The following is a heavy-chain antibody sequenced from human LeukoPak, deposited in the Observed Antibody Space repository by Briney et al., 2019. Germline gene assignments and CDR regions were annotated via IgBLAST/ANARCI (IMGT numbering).Heavy chain of an antibody. V-gene: IGHV1-2*02. CDR3: ARVGSSGYYSSPLNY. Sequence: ASVKVSCKASGYTFTGYYMHWVRQAPGQGLEWMGWINPNSGGTNYAQKFQGRVTMTRDTSISTAYMELSRLRSGDTAVYYCARVGSSGYYSSPLNYWGQGTLVTVSS. CDR2: INPNSGGT. CDR1: GYTFTGYY. J-gene: IGHJ4*02. D-gene: IGHD3-22*01.